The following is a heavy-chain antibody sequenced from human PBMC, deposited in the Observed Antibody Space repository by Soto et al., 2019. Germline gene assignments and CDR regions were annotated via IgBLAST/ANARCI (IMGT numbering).Heavy chain of an antibody. CDR1: GGSISSYF. J-gene: IGHJ6*02. CDR2: ISYTGST. Sequence: QVQLQESGPGLVKPSETLSLTCTVSGGSISSYFWSWIRQPPGKGLEWIGYISYTGSTNYNPSLMSRATTPIDTSKIQFSRRLTSVTAADTAVYYCASREGSTNSYGMDVWGQGTTVTVSS. V-gene: IGHV4-59*08. CDR3: ASREGSTNSYGMDV.